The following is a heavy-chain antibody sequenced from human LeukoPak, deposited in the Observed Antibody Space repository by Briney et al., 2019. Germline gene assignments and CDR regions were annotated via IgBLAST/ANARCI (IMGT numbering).Heavy chain of an antibody. CDR2: IYYSGST. CDR3: ARDQLGMHYFDY. D-gene: IGHD6-13*01. CDR1: GVSISSGGFY. V-gene: IGHV4-31*03. J-gene: IGHJ4*02. Sequence: SETLSLTCTVSGVSISSGGFYWSWIGQHPGKGLDWIGYIYYSGSTYYNPSLKSRVTISVDTSKNQFSLKLSAVTASDTAVYYCARDQLGMHYFDYWGQGTLVTVSS.